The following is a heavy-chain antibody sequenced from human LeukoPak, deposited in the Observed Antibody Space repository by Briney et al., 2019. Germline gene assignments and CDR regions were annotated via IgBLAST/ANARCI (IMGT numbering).Heavy chain of an antibody. CDR3: ARGRHHGNDY. CDR1: GFTFSSYW. Sequence: GGSLRLSCAASGFTFSSYWMNWVRQAPGKGLVWVSCIAGDGSSTNYADSVKGRFSISRDNAKNTLYLQMNSLRVEDTAVYYCARGRHHGNDYWGQGTLVTVSS. V-gene: IGHV3-74*01. D-gene: IGHD4-23*01. CDR2: IAGDGSST. J-gene: IGHJ4*02.